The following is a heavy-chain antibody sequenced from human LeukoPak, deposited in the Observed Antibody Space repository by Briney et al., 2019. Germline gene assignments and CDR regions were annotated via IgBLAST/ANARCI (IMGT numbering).Heavy chain of an antibody. Sequence: SETLYLTCTVSDSSITSTYYWAWFRQPPGKGLEWIATVFRLQTVRTFNNPSLEPRVTMSLDPSQNQFSLNLTSVTAADTALYFCARVLHAPYLIDSWGQGTLVTVSS. D-gene: IGHD2-8*01. CDR3: ARVLHAPYLIDS. V-gene: IGHV4-38-2*02. J-gene: IGHJ5*01. CDR2: VFRLQTVRT. CDR1: DSSITSTYY.